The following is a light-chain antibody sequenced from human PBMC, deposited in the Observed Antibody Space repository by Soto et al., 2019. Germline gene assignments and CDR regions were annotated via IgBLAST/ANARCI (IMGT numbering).Light chain of an antibody. J-gene: IGLJ3*02. V-gene: IGLV2-11*01. CDR1: SSDVGGYDY. CDR3: CSYAGNFIWV. CDR2: DVS. Sequence: QSALTQPASVSGSPGQSITISCTGSSSDVGGYDYVSWYQHQPGKAPKLMIFDVSGRPSGVPNRFSGSKSGNTASLTVSGLQAEDEGDYYCCSYAGNFIWVFGGGTKLTVL.